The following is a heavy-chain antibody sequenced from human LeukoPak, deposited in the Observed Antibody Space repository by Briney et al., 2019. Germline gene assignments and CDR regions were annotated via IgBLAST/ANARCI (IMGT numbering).Heavy chain of an antibody. CDR1: GYTFTSYG. CDR3: ARVDSGGGYSGYESYFDY. D-gene: IGHD5-12*01. J-gene: IGHJ4*02. CDR2: INAYNGNT. Sequence: GASVKVSCKASGYTFTSYGISWVRQAPGQGLEWMGWINAYNGNTNYAQKLQGRVTMTTDTSTSTAYMELRSLRSDDTAVYYCARVDSGGGYSGYESYFDYWGQGTLVTVSS. V-gene: IGHV1-18*01.